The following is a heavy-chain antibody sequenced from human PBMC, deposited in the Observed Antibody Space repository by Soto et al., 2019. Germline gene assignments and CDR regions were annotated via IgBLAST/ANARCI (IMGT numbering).Heavy chain of an antibody. V-gene: IGHV4-30-4*08. CDR3: ARAYRINGWSDYFFDY. CDR1: GDSLSGGDYY. D-gene: IGHD6-19*01. Sequence: SETLSLTCTVSGDSLSGGDYYWSWIRQPPGKGLEWIGDIYYTWFTFYNPSLKSRLTISLDSSKNQFSLRLNSVTAADTAVYFCARAYRINGWSDYFFDYWGQGTLVTVSS. J-gene: IGHJ4*02. CDR2: IYYTWFT.